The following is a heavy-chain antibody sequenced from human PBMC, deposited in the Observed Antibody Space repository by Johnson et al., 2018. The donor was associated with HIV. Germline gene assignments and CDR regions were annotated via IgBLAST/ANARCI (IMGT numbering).Heavy chain of an antibody. CDR3: AREGAWEVRPGAFDI. V-gene: IGHV3-30*03. D-gene: IGHD1-26*01. J-gene: IGHJ3*02. CDR1: GFTFSSYG. Sequence: QVQLVESGGGVVQPGRSLRLSCAASGFTFSSYGMHWVRQAPGKGLEWVAVISYDGSNKYYADSVKGRLTISRDNSTNTLYLQMNSLRAEDTAVYHCAREGAWEVRPGAFDIWGQGTMVTVSS. CDR2: ISYDGSNK.